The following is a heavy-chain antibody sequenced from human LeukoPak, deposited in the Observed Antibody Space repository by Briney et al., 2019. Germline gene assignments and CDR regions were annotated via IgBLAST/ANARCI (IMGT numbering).Heavy chain of an antibody. CDR2: ISAYNGNT. CDR1: GYTFTSYG. D-gene: IGHD6-13*01. Sequence: GASVKVSCKASGYTFTSYGISWVRQAPGQGLEWMGWISAYNGNTNYAQKLQGRVTMTTDTSTSTAYMELRSLRSGDTAVYYCAGPMAAAGKFDYWGQGTLVTVSS. J-gene: IGHJ4*02. CDR3: AGPMAAAGKFDY. V-gene: IGHV1-18*01.